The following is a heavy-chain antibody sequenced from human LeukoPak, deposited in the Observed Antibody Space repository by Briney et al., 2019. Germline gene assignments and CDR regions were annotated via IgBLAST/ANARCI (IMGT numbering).Heavy chain of an antibody. CDR3: ARGRLIYDILTGYYFDY. D-gene: IGHD3-9*01. CDR1: GGSISSDGYY. CDR2: IYYSGST. J-gene: IGHJ4*02. Sequence: SQTLSLTCTVSGGSISSDGYYWSWIRQHPGKGLEWIGYIYYSGSTYYNPSLKSRVTISVDTSKNQFSLKLSSVTAADTAVYYCARGRLIYDILTGYYFDYWGQGTLVTVSS. V-gene: IGHV4-31*03.